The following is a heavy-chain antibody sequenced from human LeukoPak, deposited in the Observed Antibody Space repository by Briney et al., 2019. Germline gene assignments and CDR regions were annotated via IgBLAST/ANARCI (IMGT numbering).Heavy chain of an antibody. CDR1: GGSISSDY. Sequence: SETLSLTCTVSGGSISSDYWSWLRQPPREGLEGIGYIYYSRSTNYNPSLMSRVTISVDTSKNQFSLKLSSVTAADTAVYYCARGAMVRGSYYFDYWGQGTLVTVSS. CDR2: IYYSRST. J-gene: IGHJ4*02. D-gene: IGHD3-10*01. CDR3: ARGAMVRGSYYFDY. V-gene: IGHV4-59*01.